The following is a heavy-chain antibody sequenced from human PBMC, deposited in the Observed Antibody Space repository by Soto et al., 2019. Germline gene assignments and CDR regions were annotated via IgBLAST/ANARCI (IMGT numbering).Heavy chain of an antibody. J-gene: IGHJ4*02. V-gene: IGHV3-33*01. CDR1: GFTFSSYG. CDR2: IWYDGSNK. D-gene: IGHD3-10*01. CDR3: ARDHAGTLDY. Sequence: QVQLVESGGGVVQPGRSLRLSCAASGFTFSSYGMHWVRQAPGKGLEWVAVIWYDGSNKYYADSVKGRFTISRDNSKNTLYLHMNSLRAEDTAVYYCARDHAGTLDYWGQGTLVTVSS.